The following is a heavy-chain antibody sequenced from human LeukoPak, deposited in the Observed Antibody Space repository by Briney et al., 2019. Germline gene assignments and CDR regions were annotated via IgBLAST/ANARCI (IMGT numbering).Heavy chain of an antibody. V-gene: IGHV3-53*01. CDR3: ARVGESWSFDY. CDR1: GFTFSSYS. Sequence: GGSLRLSCAASGFTFSSYSINWVRQAPGKGLEWVSVIYSGGSTYYADSVKGRFTISSDNSKNTLYLQMNSLRAEDTAVYYCARVGESWSFDYWGQGTLVTVSS. CDR2: IYSGGST. D-gene: IGHD6-13*01. J-gene: IGHJ4*02.